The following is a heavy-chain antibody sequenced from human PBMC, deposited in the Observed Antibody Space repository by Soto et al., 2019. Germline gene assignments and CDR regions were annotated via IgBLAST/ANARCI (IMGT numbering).Heavy chain of an antibody. D-gene: IGHD6-19*01. Sequence: GGSLRLSCAASGFSFSSYWMHWVRQAPGKGLVWVSRISSDGSSTNYADSVKGRFTISRDNAKNTLYLQLNSLRAEDTAVYYCARGGAVDVTVAVRGFDYWGRGTLVTVSS. J-gene: IGHJ4*02. CDR3: ARGGAVDVTVAVRGFDY. V-gene: IGHV3-74*01. CDR2: ISSDGSST. CDR1: GFSFSSYW.